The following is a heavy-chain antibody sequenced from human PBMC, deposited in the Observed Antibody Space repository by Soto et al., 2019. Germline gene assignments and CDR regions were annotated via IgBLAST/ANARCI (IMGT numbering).Heavy chain of an antibody. CDR3: ARGYSSGWSYNWFDP. CDR1: GGSISSYY. V-gene: IGHV4-59*01. J-gene: IGHJ5*02. D-gene: IGHD6-19*01. Sequence: PSETLSLTCTVSGGSISSYYWSWIRQPPGKGLEWIGYIYYSGSTNYNPSLKSRVTISVDTSKNQFSLKLSSVTAADTAVYYCARGYSSGWSYNWFDPWRHGTLVTVSS. CDR2: IYYSGST.